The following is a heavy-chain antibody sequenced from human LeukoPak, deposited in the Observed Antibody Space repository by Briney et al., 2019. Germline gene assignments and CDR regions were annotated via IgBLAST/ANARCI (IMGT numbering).Heavy chain of an antibody. J-gene: IGHJ4*02. V-gene: IGHV3-74*01. CDR3: ARMEGGYNYASPDY. CDR1: GFTFNSYW. Sequence: GGSLRLSCAASGFTFNSYWMHWVRQAPGRGLVWVSRINIDGSSTSYADSVKGRFTISRDNAKNTLYLQMNSLRAEDTAVYYCARMEGGYNYASPDYWGQGTLVTVSS. D-gene: IGHD5-18*01. CDR2: INIDGSST.